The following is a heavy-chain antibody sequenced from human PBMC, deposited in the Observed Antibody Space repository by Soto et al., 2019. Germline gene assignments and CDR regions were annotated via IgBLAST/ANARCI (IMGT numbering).Heavy chain of an antibody. D-gene: IGHD3-9*01. CDR1: GGSISSGGYS. CDR3: TRLYYDILTGYYEDKYNWFDP. V-gene: IGHV4-30-2*01. CDR2: IYHSGST. Sequence: QLQLQESGSGLVKPSQTLSLTCAVSGGSISSGGYSWSWIRQPPGKGPEWIGYIYHSGSTYYNPSLKSRGRISVDRSKNQISMKLTSMPAAATVLYYCTRLYYDILTGYYEDKYNWFDPWGQGTLVAVSS. J-gene: IGHJ5*02.